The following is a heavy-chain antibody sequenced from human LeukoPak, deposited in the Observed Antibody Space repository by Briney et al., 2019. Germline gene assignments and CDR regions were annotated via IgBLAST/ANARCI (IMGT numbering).Heavy chain of an antibody. CDR3: ARDGPYSSPPFDY. Sequence: SQTLSLTCAISGDSVSSNIVTWDWIRQSPSGVLEWLGRTYYRSKWSNDYAESVRSRITITPDTSKNQFSLQLNSVTPEDTAVYYCARDGPYSSPPFDYWGQGTLVTVSS. CDR1: GDSVSSNIVT. D-gene: IGHD6-13*01. CDR2: TYYRSKWSN. V-gene: IGHV6-1*01. J-gene: IGHJ4*02.